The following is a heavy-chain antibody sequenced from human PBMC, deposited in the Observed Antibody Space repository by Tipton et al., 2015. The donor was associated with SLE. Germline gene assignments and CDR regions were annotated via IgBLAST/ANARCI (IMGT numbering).Heavy chain of an antibody. CDR3: ARRADDGSGYYPHYYYYGMDV. V-gene: IGHV5-51*01. CDR1: GYSFTSYW. J-gene: IGHJ6*02. CDR2: IYPGDSDT. Sequence: QLVQSGAEVKKPGESLKISCKGSGYSFTSYWIGWVRQMPGKGLEWMGIIYPGDSDTRYSPSFQGQVTISADKSISTAYLQWSSLKASDTAMYYCARRADDGSGYYPHYYYYGMDVWGQGTTVTVSS. D-gene: IGHD3-22*01.